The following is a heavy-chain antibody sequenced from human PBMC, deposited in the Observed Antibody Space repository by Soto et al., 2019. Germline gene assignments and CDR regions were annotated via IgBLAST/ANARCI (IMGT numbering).Heavy chain of an antibody. J-gene: IGHJ4*02. Sequence: TLSLTCSVSVGSISSGGYYWSWIRQHPGKGLEWIGYIYYSGSTYYNPSLKSRVTISVDTSKNQFSLKLSSVTAADTAVYYCARGIAVAGLFDYWGQGTLVTVSS. CDR2: IYYSGST. CDR3: ARGIAVAGLFDY. CDR1: VGSISSGGYY. D-gene: IGHD6-19*01. V-gene: IGHV4-31*03.